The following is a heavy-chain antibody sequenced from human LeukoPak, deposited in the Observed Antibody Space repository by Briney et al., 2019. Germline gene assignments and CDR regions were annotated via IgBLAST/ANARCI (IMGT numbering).Heavy chain of an antibody. CDR1: GFIFSDYD. CDR2: ITSNGGRT. J-gene: IGHJ4*02. CDR3: ARGAASGGYDY. D-gene: IGHD3-10*01. Sequence: GGSLRLSCAASGFIFSDYDVHWVRLAPGKGLEFVSAITSNGGRTFYANSVKGRFTISRHNSKNALYFQMDSLRADDMAVYYCARGAASGGYDYWGQGALVTVSS. V-gene: IGHV3-64*01.